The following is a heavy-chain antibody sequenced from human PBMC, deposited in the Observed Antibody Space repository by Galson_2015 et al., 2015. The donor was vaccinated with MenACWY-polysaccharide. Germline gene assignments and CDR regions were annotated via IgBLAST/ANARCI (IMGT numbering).Heavy chain of an antibody. Sequence: YAMHWIRQAPGKGLEWVAVISYNGNNIYYADSEEGRFTISRDNFKSTLYLQMNSLRPEDTGVYYCARSYCDRTTCYGMDVWGQGTMVTVSS. CDR1: YA. CDR3: ARSYCDRTTCYGMDV. V-gene: IGHV3-30-3*01. J-gene: IGHJ6*02. D-gene: IGHD2-21*01. CDR2: ISYNGNNI.